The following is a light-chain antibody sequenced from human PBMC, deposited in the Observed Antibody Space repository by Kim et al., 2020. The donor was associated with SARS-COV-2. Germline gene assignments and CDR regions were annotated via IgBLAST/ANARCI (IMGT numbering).Light chain of an antibody. V-gene: IGLV3-1*01. CDR2: QDS. J-gene: IGLJ3*02. Sequence: SVSPGPTSSITCSGDKLGDKYACWYQQKPGQSPVLVIYQDSKRPSGIPERFSGSNSGNTATLTISGTQAMDEADYYCQAWDSSTWVFGGGTQLTVL. CDR3: QAWDSSTWV. CDR1: KLGDKY.